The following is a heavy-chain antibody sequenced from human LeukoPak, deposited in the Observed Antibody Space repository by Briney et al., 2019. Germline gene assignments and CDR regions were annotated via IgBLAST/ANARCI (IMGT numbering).Heavy chain of an antibody. CDR2: ISYDGSNK. J-gene: IGHJ4*02. Sequence: GGSLRLSCAASGFTFSSYAMHWVRQAPGKELEWVAVISYDGSNKYYADSVKGRFTISRDNPKNTLYLQMNSLRAEDTTVYYCAKHKENYGDSCLDDYWGQGTLVTVSS. D-gene: IGHD4-17*01. V-gene: IGHV3-30-3*02. CDR3: AKHKENYGDSCLDDY. CDR1: GFTFSSYA.